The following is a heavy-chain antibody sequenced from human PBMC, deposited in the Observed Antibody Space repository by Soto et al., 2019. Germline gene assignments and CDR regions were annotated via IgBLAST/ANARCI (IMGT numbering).Heavy chain of an antibody. D-gene: IGHD2-15*01. Sequence: PGGSLRLSCAASGFTVSSNYMSWVRQAPGKGLEWVSVIYSGGSTYYADSVKGRFTISRHNSKNTLYLQMNSLRAEDTAVYYCARGYCSGGSCYSGCNYWGQGTLVTVSS. CDR2: IYSGGST. CDR1: GFTVSSNY. V-gene: IGHV3-53*04. CDR3: ARGYCSGGSCYSGCNY. J-gene: IGHJ4*02.